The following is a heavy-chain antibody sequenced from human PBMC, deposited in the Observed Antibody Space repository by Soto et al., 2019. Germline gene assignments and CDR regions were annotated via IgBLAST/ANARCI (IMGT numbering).Heavy chain of an antibody. D-gene: IGHD6-19*01. Sequence: QVQLVQSGAEVKKPGSSVKVSCKASGGTFSSYTISWVRQAPGQGLEWMGRIIPILGIANYAQKFQGRVTITADKSTSTAYMELSSLRSEDTAVYYCARASIAVAGTEFVDINAFDIWGQGTMVTVSS. CDR1: GGTFSSYT. CDR3: ARASIAVAGTEFVDINAFDI. CDR2: IIPILGIA. J-gene: IGHJ3*02. V-gene: IGHV1-69*02.